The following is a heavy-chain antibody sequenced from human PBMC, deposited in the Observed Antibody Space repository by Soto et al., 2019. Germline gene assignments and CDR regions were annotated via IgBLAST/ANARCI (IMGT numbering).Heavy chain of an antibody. J-gene: IGHJ4*02. CDR2: IWYDGGNK. V-gene: IGHV3-33*01. CDR1: GFTFSSYG. Sequence: QVQLVESGGGVVQPGRSLRLSCAASGFTFSSYGVHWVRQAPGKGLEWVAVIWYDGGNKYYADSVKGRFTISRDNSKNTLYLQMNSLRAEDPAVYYCARTPKSSPYYSDYWGQGTLVTVSS. CDR3: ARTPKSSPYYSDY.